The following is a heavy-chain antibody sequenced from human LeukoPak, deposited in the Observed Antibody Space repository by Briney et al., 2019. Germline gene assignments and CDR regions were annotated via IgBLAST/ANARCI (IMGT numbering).Heavy chain of an antibody. V-gene: IGHV3-30*02. J-gene: IGHJ4*02. CDR2: IRYDGSNK. D-gene: IGHD6-6*01. Sequence: GGSLRLSCAASGFTFSSYGMHWVRQAPGKGLEWVAFIRYDGSNKYYADSVKGRFTISRDNSKNTLYLQMNSLRAEDTAVYYCAKEEYSISPALDYWGQGTLVTVSS. CDR1: GFTFSSYG. CDR3: AKEEYSISPALDY.